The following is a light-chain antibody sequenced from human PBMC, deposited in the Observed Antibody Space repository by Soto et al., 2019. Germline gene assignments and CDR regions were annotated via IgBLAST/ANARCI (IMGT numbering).Light chain of an antibody. Sequence: QSALTQPPSASGSPGQSVTISCTGTSSDVGGYNYVSWYQQHPGKAPKLMIYEVSKRPSGVPDRFSGSKSGNTASLTVSGLQAGGGADYYCSSYAGSNNWNFGTGTKLTVL. J-gene: IGLJ1*01. CDR3: SSYAGSNNWN. CDR1: SSDVGGYNY. CDR2: EVS. V-gene: IGLV2-8*01.